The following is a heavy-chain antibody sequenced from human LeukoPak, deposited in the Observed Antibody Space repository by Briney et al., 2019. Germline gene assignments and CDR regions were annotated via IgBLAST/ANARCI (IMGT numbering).Heavy chain of an antibody. V-gene: IGHV4-61*01. CDR3: ARILYGAVAGTDY. CDR1: GGSVSSGSYY. D-gene: IGHD6-19*01. Sequence: SETLSLTCTVSGGSVSSGSYYWSWTRQPPGKGLEWIGYIYYSGSTNYNPSLKSRVTISVDTSKNQFSLKLSSVTAADTAVYYCARILYGAVAGTDYWGQGTLVTVSS. J-gene: IGHJ4*02. CDR2: IYYSGST.